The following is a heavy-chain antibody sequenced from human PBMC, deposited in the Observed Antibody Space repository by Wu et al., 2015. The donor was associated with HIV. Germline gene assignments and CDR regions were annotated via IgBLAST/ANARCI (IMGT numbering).Heavy chain of an antibody. Sequence: QVQLVQSGAEVKKPGSSVKVSCKSSGSTLNAYAFSWVRQAPGQGLEWMGRFIPLFDTANYAQKFQGRVTITADESTSTAYMELSSLRSEDTAVYYCARDPPGXVAGSSWFDPWGQGTLVTVSS. CDR3: ARDPPGXVAGSSWFDP. J-gene: IGHJ5*02. CDR1: GSTLNAYA. V-gene: IGHV1-69*13. CDR2: FIPLFDTA. D-gene: IGHD6-19*01.